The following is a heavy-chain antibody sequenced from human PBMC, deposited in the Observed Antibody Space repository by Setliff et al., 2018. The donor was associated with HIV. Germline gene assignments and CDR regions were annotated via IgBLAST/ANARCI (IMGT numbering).Heavy chain of an antibody. CDR1: GGSINTY. J-gene: IGHJ4*02. CDR3: TRHAGSQGLVY. CDR2: INYSGRT. D-gene: IGHD3-10*01. V-gene: IGHV4-59*08. Sequence: SETLSLTCTVSGGSINTYWSWIRQPPGKGLEWIGYINYSGRTNYNPSLKSRATISLDTSKNQFPLKLTSVTAADTAVYYCTRHAGSQGLVYWGQGTLVTVS.